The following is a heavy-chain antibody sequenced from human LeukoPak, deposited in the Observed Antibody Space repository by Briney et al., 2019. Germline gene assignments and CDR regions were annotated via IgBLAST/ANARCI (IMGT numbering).Heavy chain of an antibody. CDR1: GFTFSSYW. J-gene: IGHJ5*02. Sequence: GGSLRLSCAASGFTFSSYWMHWVRQAPGKGLVWVSRINSDGSSTGYADSVKGRFTISRDNAKNTLYLQMNSLRAEDTAVYYCARPRPSGSSRFDPWGQGTLVTVSS. D-gene: IGHD1-26*01. CDR3: ARPRPSGSSRFDP. V-gene: IGHV3-74*01. CDR2: INSDGSST.